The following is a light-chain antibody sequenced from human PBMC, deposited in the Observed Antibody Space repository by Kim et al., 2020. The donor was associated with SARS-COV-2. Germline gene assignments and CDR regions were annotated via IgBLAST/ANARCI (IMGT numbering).Light chain of an antibody. V-gene: IGKV1-39*01. Sequence: ASVGDRVTITCRASQSISSYLNWYQQKPGKAPKLLIYAASSLQSGVPSRFSGSGSGTDFTLTISSLQPEDFATYYCQQSYSTPLCTFGQGTKLEIK. CDR3: QQSYSTPLCT. CDR2: AAS. CDR1: QSISSY. J-gene: IGKJ2*02.